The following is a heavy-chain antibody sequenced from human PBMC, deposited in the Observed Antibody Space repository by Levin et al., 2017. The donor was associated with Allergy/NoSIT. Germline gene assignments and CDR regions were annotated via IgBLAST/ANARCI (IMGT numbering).Heavy chain of an antibody. CDR3: ARDRELRDFGVVISGWFDY. D-gene: IGHD3-3*01. CDR2: ISYDGSNK. CDR1: GFTFSSYA. J-gene: IGHJ4*02. V-gene: IGHV3-30-3*01. Sequence: GGSLRLSCAASGFTFSSYAMHWVRQAPGKGLEWVAVISYDGSNKYYADSVKGRFTISRDISKNTLYLQMNSLRAEDTAVYYCARDRELRDFGVVISGWFDYWGQGTLVTVSS.